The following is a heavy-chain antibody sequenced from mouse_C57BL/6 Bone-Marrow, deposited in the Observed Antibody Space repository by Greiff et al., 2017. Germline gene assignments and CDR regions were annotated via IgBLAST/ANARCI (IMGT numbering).Heavy chain of an antibody. D-gene: IGHD3-2*02. V-gene: IGHV1-64*01. Sequence: QVQLQQPGAELVKPGASVKLSCKASGYTFTSHWMHWVKQRPGQGLEWIGMIHPNSGSTNYNEKFKSKATLTVDKSSSTAYMQLSSLTSEDSAVYYCARDSSGPYYYAMDYWGQGTSVTVSS. CDR2: IHPNSGST. J-gene: IGHJ4*01. CDR3: ARDSSGPYYYAMDY. CDR1: GYTFTSHW.